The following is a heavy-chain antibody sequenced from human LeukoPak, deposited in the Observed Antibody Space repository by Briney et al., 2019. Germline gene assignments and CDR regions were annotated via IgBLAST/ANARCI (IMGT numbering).Heavy chain of an antibody. V-gene: IGHV3-33*01. CDR1: GFTFSSYG. J-gene: IGHJ4*02. CDR3: ARDGHYYGSGSPFYFDY. CDR2: IWYDGSNK. Sequence: PGRSLRLSCAASGFTFSSYGMHWVRQAPGKGLEWVAVIWYDGSNKYYADSVKGRFTISRDNPKNTLYLQMNSLRAEDTAVYYCARDGHYYGSGSPFYFDYWGQGTLVTVSS. D-gene: IGHD3-10*01.